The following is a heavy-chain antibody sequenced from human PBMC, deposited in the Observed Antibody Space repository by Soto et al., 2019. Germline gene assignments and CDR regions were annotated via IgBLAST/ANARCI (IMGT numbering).Heavy chain of an antibody. CDR3: AKGTFSSWYKVSWFDP. V-gene: IGHV3-23*01. D-gene: IGHD6-13*01. Sequence: GGSLRLSCAASGFTFSSYAMSWVRQAPGKGLEWVSAISGSGGSTYYADSVKGRFTISRDNSKNTLYLQMNSLRAEDTAVYYCAKGTFSSWYKVSWFDPWGQGTLVTVSS. CDR2: ISGSGGST. J-gene: IGHJ5*02. CDR1: GFTFSSYA.